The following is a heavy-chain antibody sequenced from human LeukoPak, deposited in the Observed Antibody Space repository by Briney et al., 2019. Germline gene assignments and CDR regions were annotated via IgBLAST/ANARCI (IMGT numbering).Heavy chain of an antibody. CDR2: ISYDGSNK. CDR1: GFTFSSYA. Sequence: PGGSLRLSCAASGFTFSSYAMHWVRQAPGKGLEWVAVISYDGSNKYYADSVKGRFTIYRDNSKNTLYLQMNSLRAEETAVYYCAREKVEMATNALCYWGQGTLVTVSS. J-gene: IGHJ4*02. CDR3: AREKVEMATNALCY. D-gene: IGHD5-24*01. V-gene: IGHV3-30*04.